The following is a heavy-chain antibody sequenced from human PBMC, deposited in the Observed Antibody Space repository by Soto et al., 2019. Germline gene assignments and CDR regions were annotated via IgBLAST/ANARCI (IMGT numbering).Heavy chain of an antibody. CDR3: THSRCGGDCLQSYSSHFYYGMDV. CDR2: IYWDDDK. V-gene: IGHV2-5*02. J-gene: IGHJ6*02. Sequence: QITLMESGPTLVKPTQTLTLTCTFSGFSLSTGGVGVGWIRQPPGKALEWLALIYWDDDKRYSPSLRSRLTITKDTSKNPVVLTMTNMYPVDTATYYCTHSRCGGDCLQSYSSHFYYGMDVWGQGTTVTVSS. D-gene: IGHD2-21*02. CDR1: GFSLSTGGVG.